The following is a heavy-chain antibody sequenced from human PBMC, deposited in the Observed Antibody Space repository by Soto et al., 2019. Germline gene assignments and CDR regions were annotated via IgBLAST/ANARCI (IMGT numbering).Heavy chain of an antibody. CDR3: ARLYCTTSTCDSWFDP. CDR1: GYTFTTFC. D-gene: IGHD2-2*01. V-gene: IGHV5-10-1*01. J-gene: IGHJ5*02. CDR2: IDPRDSYV. Sequence: GESLKIWCTGFGYTFTTFCISWVRQMPGKGLEWMGRIDPRDSYVNYSPSFQGHVTISVDKSISTAYLQWGGLKASDTAVYYCARLYCTTSTCDSWFDPWGQGTLVTVSS.